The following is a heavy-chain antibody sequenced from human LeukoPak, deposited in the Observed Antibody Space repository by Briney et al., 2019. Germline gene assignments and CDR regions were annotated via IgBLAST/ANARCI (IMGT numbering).Heavy chain of an antibody. J-gene: IGHJ4*02. CDR1: GGTFSSYA. D-gene: IGHD6-6*01. V-gene: IGHV1-69*13. Sequence: ASVKVSCKASGGTFSSYAISWVRQAPGQGLEWMGGIIPIFGTANYAQKFQGRVTITADESTSTAYMGLSSLRSEGTAVYYCARGYSSSYHYFDYWGQGTLVTVSS. CDR3: ARGYSSSYHYFDY. CDR2: IIPIFGTA.